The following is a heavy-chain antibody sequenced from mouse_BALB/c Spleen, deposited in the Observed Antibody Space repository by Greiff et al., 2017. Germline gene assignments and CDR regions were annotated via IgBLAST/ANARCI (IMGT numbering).Heavy chain of an antibody. CDR3: ARGYYRYDDGFDY. CDR2: ISSGGST. CDR1: GFTFSSYA. D-gene: IGHD2-14*01. Sequence: EVMLVESGGGLVKPGGSLKLSCAASGFTFSSYAMSWVRQTPEKRLEWVASISSGGSTYYPDSVKGRFTISRDNARNILYLQMSSLRSEDTAMYYCARGYYRYDDGFDYWGQGTTLTVSS. J-gene: IGHJ2*01. V-gene: IGHV5-6-5*01.